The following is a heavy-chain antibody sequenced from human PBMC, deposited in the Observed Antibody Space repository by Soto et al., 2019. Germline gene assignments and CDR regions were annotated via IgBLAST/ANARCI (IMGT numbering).Heavy chain of an antibody. Sequence: GESLKISCKGSGYIFTTYWIGWVRQMPGKGLEWMGIIYPGDSDTRYSPSFQGQVTISADKSINTAYLQWSSLKASDTAMYYCARPDGDYYGSGCYGMDVWGQGTTVTVSS. D-gene: IGHD3-10*01. CDR1: GYIFTTYW. CDR3: ARPDGDYYGSGCYGMDV. J-gene: IGHJ6*02. V-gene: IGHV5-51*01. CDR2: IYPGDSDT.